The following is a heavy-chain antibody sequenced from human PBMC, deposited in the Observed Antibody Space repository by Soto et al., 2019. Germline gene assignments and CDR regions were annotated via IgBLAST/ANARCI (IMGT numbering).Heavy chain of an antibody. CDR1: QFRFDVYS. Sequence: GGSLRISCVASQFRFDVYSMHWVRQAPGKGLEWVSYIRHTTSATFYADAVKGRFTISRDNRKNSLFLQMNSLRDDDTGVYFCARDRGSSGMFELDVWGPGTLVTVSS. V-gene: IGHV3-48*02. D-gene: IGHD6-19*01. J-gene: IGHJ3*01. CDR2: IRHTTSAT. CDR3: ARDRGSSGMFELDV.